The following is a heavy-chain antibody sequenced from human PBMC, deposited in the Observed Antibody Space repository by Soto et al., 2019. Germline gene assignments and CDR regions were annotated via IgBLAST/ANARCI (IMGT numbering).Heavy chain of an antibody. V-gene: IGHV6-1*01. J-gene: IGHJ6*02. CDR3: ASDPHDIVVVPAAMGPGYDFWSGPSYYYYGMDV. CDR2: TYYRSKWYN. D-gene: IGHD2-2*01. CDR1: GDSVSSNSAA. Sequence: PSQTLSLTCAISGDSVSSNSAAWNWIRQSPSRGLEWLGRTYYRSKWYNDYAVSVKSRITINPDTSKNQFSLQLNSVTPEDAAVYSCASDPHDIVVVPAAMGPGYDFWSGPSYYYYGMDVWGQGTTVIVS.